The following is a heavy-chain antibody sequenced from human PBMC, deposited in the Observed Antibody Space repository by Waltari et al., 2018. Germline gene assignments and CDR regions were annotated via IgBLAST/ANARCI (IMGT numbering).Heavy chain of an antibody. CDR3: VRDLSGDFDY. CDR2: TYYRSKWYN. J-gene: IGHJ4*02. Sequence: QIQLQQSGPRLVEPSQTLSLTCVISGDTVATHLAAWNWIRQSPSGDLEWLGRTYYRSKWYNEYPVSMRGRINITSDTSMNHFSLHLSAVTPQDTAVYFCVRDLSGDFDYWGQGTLVTVSS. CDR1: GDTVATHLAA. V-gene: IGHV6-1*01.